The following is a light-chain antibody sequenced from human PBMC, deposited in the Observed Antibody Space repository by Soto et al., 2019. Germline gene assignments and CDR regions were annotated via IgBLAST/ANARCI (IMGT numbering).Light chain of an antibody. J-gene: IGKJ1*01. CDR1: QGIRSY. CDR2: AAS. CDR3: QQYKDYTWT. Sequence: DIQLTQSPSFLSASVGDRVTITCRASQGIRSYLAWYQQKPGKAPKLLIYAASSLQSGVQSRFSGSGSGTEFTLTISSLQPDDFTTFYCQQYKDYTWTFGQGTKVDIK. V-gene: IGKV1-9*01.